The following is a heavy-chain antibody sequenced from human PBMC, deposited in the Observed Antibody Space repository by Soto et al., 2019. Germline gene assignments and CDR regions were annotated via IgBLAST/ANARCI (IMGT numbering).Heavy chain of an antibody. V-gene: IGHV4-59*01. CDR1: GGSISSYY. CDR2: IYYSGST. J-gene: IGHJ4*02. D-gene: IGHD6-19*01. Sequence: SETLSLTCTGSGGSISSYYWSWIRQPPGKGLEWIGYIYYSGSTNYNPSLKSRVTISVDTSKNQFSLKLSSVTAADTAVYYCARVRGSGFPFDYWGQGTLVTVSS. CDR3: ARVRGSGFPFDY.